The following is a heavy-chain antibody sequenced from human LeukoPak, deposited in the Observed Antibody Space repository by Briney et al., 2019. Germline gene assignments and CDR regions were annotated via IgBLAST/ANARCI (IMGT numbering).Heavy chain of an antibody. CDR3: ARVGGSGYYYDSSGYYPDY. J-gene: IGHJ4*02. Sequence: GGSLRLSCAASGFTFSSYAMHWVRQAPGKGLEWVAVISYDGSNKYYADSVKGRFTISRDSSKNTLYLQMNSLRAEDTAVYYCARVGGSGYYYDSSGYYPDYWGQGTLVTASS. D-gene: IGHD3-22*01. CDR1: GFTFSSYA. CDR2: ISYDGSNK. V-gene: IGHV3-30*01.